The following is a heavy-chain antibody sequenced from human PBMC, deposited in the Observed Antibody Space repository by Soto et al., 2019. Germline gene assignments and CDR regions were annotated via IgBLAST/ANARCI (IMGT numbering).Heavy chain of an antibody. CDR2: IKQDGSEK. CDR3: ARDLSSSWYLIQGYYMDV. D-gene: IGHD6-13*01. Sequence: GGSLRLSCAASGFTFSSYWMSWVRQAPGKGLEWVANIKQDGSEKYYVDSVKGRFTISRDNAKNSLYLQMNSLRAEDTAVYYCARDLSSSWYLIQGYYMDVWGKGTTVTVSS. CDR1: GFTFSSYW. V-gene: IGHV3-7*01. J-gene: IGHJ6*03.